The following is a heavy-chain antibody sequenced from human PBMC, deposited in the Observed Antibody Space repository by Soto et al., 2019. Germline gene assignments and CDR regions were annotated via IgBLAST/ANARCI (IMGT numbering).Heavy chain of an antibody. J-gene: IGHJ6*02. Sequence: GXSLKISWKGSVYSFTSYWVGWVRQMPGKGLEWMGIIYPGDSDTRYSPSFQGQVTISADKSISTAYLQWSSLKASDTAMYYCARRHYYYGMDVWGQGTTVTGSS. CDR1: VYSFTSYW. CDR2: IYPGDSDT. CDR3: ARRHYYYGMDV. V-gene: IGHV5-51*01.